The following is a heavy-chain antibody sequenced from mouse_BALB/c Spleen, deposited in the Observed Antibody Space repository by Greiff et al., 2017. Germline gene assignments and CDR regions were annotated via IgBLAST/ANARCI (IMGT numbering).Heavy chain of an antibody. CDR1: GYTFTSYW. D-gene: IGHD4-1*01. CDR2: INPSTGYT. V-gene: IGHV1-7*01. CDR3: ATGIRYAMDY. Sequence: VQLQQSGAELAKTGASVKMSCQASGYTFTSYWMQWVKQRPGQGLEWIGYINPSTGYTEYNQKFKDKATLTADKSSSTAYMQLSSLTSEDSAVYYCATGIRYAMDYWGQGTSVTVSS. J-gene: IGHJ4*01.